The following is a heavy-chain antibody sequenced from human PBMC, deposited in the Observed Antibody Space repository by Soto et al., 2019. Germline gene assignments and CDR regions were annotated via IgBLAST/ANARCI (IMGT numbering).Heavy chain of an antibody. Sequence: QVQLLQSGGQVKKPGASVKVSCRASGYTFTSYTISWVRQSPRTGLAWVGWIGPSSVNTDSSRNLQGRVTINTDTTTSIASMESTSLRSDYTAVYYCARDTGNFFDYWGQGTLVTVSS. V-gene: IGHV1-18*01. J-gene: IGHJ4*02. CDR3: ARDTGNFFDY. CDR2: IGPSSVNT. CDR1: GYTFTSYT.